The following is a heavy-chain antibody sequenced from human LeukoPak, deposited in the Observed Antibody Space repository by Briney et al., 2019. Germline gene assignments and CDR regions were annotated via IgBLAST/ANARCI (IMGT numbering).Heavy chain of an antibody. CDR3: TRGGTGSTFYYYFGLDV. V-gene: IGHV3-13*05. D-gene: IGHD1-7*01. Sequence: GGSLRLSCAASGFTFSSHDMHWVRQATGKGLEWVSAIGTAGDPYYPGSVKGRFTISRGNAKNSLYLQMNNLRAGDTAVYYCTRGGTGSTFYYYFGLDVWGQGTTVTVPS. CDR2: IGTAGDP. J-gene: IGHJ6*02. CDR1: GFTFSSHD.